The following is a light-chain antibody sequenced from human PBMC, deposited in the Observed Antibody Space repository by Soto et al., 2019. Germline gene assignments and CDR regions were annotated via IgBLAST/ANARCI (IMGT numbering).Light chain of an antibody. V-gene: IGLV2-11*01. CDR1: SSDVGGYNF. Sequence: QSALTQPRSVSGSPGQSVTISCTGTSSDVGGYNFVSWYQQYPGKVPKLIIYDVSQRPSGVPDRFSASKSDNTASLTISGLRAEDEADYYCCSYAGSYTLFGGGTKSPS. CDR2: DVS. J-gene: IGLJ2*01. CDR3: CSYAGSYTL.